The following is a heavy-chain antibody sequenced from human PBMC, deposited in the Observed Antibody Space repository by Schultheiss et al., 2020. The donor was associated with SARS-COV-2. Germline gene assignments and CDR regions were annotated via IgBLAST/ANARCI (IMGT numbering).Heavy chain of an antibody. CDR1: GGSISSSSYY. D-gene: IGHD6-19*01. Sequence: SETLSLTCTVSGGSISSSSYYWGWIRQPPGKGLEWIGYIYYSGSSYYNPSLKSRVTISVDTSKNQFSLKLTSVTAADTAVYYCARGFTGWSDYWGQGTLVTVSS. CDR2: IYYSGSS. J-gene: IGHJ4*02. CDR3: ARGFTGWSDY. V-gene: IGHV4-39*07.